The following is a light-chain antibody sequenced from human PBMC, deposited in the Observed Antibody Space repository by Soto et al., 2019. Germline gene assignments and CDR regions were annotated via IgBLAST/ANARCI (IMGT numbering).Light chain of an antibody. V-gene: IGKV3-15*01. J-gene: IGKJ1*01. CDR1: QSVTSN. CDR2: DAS. Sequence: EIVMTQSPATLSVSPGERATLSCRASQSVTSNLAWYQQKPGQAPRLLISDASTRATGIPARFSGSGSGTEFILTISRLQSEDFSVYYCQQYVNWRTFGQGTRVEIK. CDR3: QQYVNWRT.